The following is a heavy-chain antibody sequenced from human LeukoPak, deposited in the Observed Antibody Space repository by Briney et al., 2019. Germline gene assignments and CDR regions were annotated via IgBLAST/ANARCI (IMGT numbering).Heavy chain of an antibody. J-gene: IGHJ6*02. CDR1: GGTFSSYT. Sequence: GSSVKVSCKASGGTFSSYTISWVRQAPGQGLEWMGRIIPILGIANYAQKFQGRVTITADKSTSTAYMELSSLRSEDTAVYYCARAPGGIAAAGSYYYGMDVWGQGTTVTVSS. CDR2: IIPILGIA. D-gene: IGHD6-13*01. V-gene: IGHV1-69*02. CDR3: ARAPGGIAAAGSYYYGMDV.